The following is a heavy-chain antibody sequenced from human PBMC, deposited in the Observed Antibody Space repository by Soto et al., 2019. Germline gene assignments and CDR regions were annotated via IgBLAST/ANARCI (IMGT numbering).Heavy chain of an antibody. CDR2: INPSGGST. CDR3: AREVGTYYDSSGSTPGHNDY. J-gene: IGHJ4*02. V-gene: IGHV1-46*01. D-gene: IGHD3-22*01. CDR1: GYTFTSYY. Sequence: GASVKVSCKASGYTFTSYYMHWVRQAPGQGLEWMGIINPSGGSTSYAQKFQGRVTMTRDTSTSTVYMELSSLRSEDTAVYYCAREVGTYYDSSGSTPGHNDYWGQGTLVTVSS.